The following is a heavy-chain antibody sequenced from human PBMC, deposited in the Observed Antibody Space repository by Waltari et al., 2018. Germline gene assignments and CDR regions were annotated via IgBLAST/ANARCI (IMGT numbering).Heavy chain of an antibody. V-gene: IGHV3-53*01. CDR3: AKQSPSYTRGWYPLES. J-gene: IGHJ4*02. CDR2: IYSGGNT. Sequence: EVQLVESGGNLIQPGGSLRLSCAASGFTVRTNFISWVRQAPGKGLEWVSIIYSGGNTYYAGSVEGRFTISRDNYKNMVYLEMNSLRAEDTAVYYCAKQSPSYTRGWYPLESWGPGTLVTVSP. CDR1: GFTVRTNF. D-gene: IGHD6-19*01.